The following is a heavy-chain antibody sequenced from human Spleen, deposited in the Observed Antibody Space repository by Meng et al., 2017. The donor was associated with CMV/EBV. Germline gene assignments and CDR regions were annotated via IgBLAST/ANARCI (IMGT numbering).Heavy chain of an antibody. V-gene: IGHV3-21*01. CDR3: AREEEQQLVPSY. J-gene: IGHJ4*02. Sequence: GGSLRLSCAASGFTFSSYSMNWVRQAPGKGLEWVSSISSSSSYIYYADSVKGRFTISRDNAKNSLYLQMNSLRAEDTAVYYCAREEEQQLVPSYWGQGTLVTVSS. CDR2: ISSSSSYI. D-gene: IGHD6-13*01. CDR1: GFTFSSYS.